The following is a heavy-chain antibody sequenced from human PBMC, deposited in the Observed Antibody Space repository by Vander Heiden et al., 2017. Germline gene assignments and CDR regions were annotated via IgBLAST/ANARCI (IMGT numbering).Heavy chain of an antibody. CDR2: ISSSSSYI. CDR3: ASLIWFGELPDY. V-gene: IGHV3-21*01. CDR1: GFTFSSYS. J-gene: IGHJ4*02. D-gene: IGHD3-10*01. Sequence: EVQLVESGGGLVKPGGSRRLSCAASGFTFSSYSMNWVRQAPGKGLEWVSSISSSSSYIYYADSVKGRFTISRDNAKNSLYLQMNSLRAEDTAVYYCASLIWFGELPDYWGQGTLVTVSS.